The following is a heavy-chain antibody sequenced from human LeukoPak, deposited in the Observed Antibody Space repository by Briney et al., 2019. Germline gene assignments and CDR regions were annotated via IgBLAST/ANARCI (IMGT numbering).Heavy chain of an antibody. CDR1: GFTFNSYA. J-gene: IGHJ4*02. CDR2: MSGSGGST. Sequence: GGSLRLSCAASGFTFNSYAMIWLRQAPGKGLEGVSPMSGSGGSTYYAESVKGRFTISRENSKNTLYLQMNSLRAEDTAVYYCAKDLSYSRPEDYWGQGTLVTVSS. V-gene: IGHV3-23*01. D-gene: IGHD2-21*01. CDR3: AKDLSYSRPEDY.